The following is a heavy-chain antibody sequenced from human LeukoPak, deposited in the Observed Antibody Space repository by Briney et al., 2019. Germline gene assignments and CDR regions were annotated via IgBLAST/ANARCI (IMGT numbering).Heavy chain of an antibody. CDR1: GGSISSSSYY. V-gene: IGHV4-39*02. D-gene: IGHD2-15*01. CDR3: ARESNCSGGSCPKNNWFDP. Sequence: SETLSLTCTVSGGSISSSSYYWGWIRQPPGKGLEWIGSIYYSGSTYYNPSLKSRVTISVDTSKNQFSLKLSSVTAADAAVYYCARESNCSGGSCPKNNWFDPWGQGTLVTVSS. CDR2: IYYSGST. J-gene: IGHJ5*02.